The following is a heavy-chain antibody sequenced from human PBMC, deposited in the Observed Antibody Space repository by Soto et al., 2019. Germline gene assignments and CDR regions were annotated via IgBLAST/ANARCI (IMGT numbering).Heavy chain of an antibody. J-gene: IGHJ6*02. CDR3: ARDKRAARRGNYYYGMDV. V-gene: IGHV1-69*01. D-gene: IGHD6-6*01. CDR2: IIPIFGTA. CDR1: GGTFSSYA. Sequence: QVQLVQSGAEVKKPGSSVKVSCKASGGTFSSYAISWVRQAPGQGLEWMGEIIPIFGTANYAQKFQGRVTITADESTSTAYMELSSLRSEDTALYYCARDKRAARRGNYYYGMDVWGQGTTVTVSS.